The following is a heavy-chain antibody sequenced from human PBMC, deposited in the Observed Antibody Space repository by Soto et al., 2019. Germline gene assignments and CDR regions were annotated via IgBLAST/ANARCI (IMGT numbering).Heavy chain of an antibody. J-gene: IGHJ4*02. Sequence: QVHLVESGGGVVQPGRSLRLSCAASGFTFSSHGMHWIRQAPGKGLEWVAVIPYDGSHQYYADSVKGRFRDNSKNTLYLQMNSLRAEDTAVYYCAKLRVLEWEVQESDYWGQGTLVSVSS. CDR3: AKLRVLEWEVQESDY. CDR1: GFTFSSHG. CDR2: IPYDGSHQ. D-gene: IGHD3-3*01. V-gene: IGHV3-30*18.